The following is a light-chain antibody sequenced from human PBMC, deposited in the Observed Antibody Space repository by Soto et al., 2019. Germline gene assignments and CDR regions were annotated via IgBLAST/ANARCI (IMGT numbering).Light chain of an antibody. V-gene: IGLV6-57*02. CDR3: QSYDSRNVV. Sequence: NFMLTQPHSVSESPGKTVTISCTGSSGSIASNYVQWYQQRPGSAPTTVIYADDQRPSGVPDRFSGSIDSSSNSASLTISGLRTEDEADYYCQSYDSRNVVFGGGTKLTV. J-gene: IGLJ2*01. CDR1: SGSIASNY. CDR2: ADD.